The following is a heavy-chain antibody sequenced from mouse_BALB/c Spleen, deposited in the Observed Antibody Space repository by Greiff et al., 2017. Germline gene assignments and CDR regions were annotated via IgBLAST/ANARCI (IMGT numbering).Heavy chain of an antibody. CDR1: GFTFSSYT. Sequence: EVKVEESGGGLVQPGGSLKLSCAASGFTFSSYTMSWVRQTPEKRLEWVAYISNGGGSTYYPDTVKGRFTISRDNAKNTLYLLMSSLKSEDTAMYYCARRGNYGWFAYWGQGTLVTVSA. CDR3: ARRGNYGWFAY. J-gene: IGHJ3*01. CDR2: ISNGGGST. V-gene: IGHV5-12-2*01. D-gene: IGHD2-1*01.